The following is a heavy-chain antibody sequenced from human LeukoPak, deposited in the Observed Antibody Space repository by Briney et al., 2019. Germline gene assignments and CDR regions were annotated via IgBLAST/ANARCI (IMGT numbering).Heavy chain of an antibody. CDR2: ISGSGGST. CDR3: AKDPSSGWYFWFDP. Sequence: PGGSLRLSCAASGFTFSSYAMSWARHAPGKGREWLSAISGSGGSTYYADSVKGRFTISRDNSKNTLYLQMNSLRAEDTAVYYCAKDPSSGWYFWFDPWGQGTLVTVSS. D-gene: IGHD6-19*01. V-gene: IGHV3-23*01. J-gene: IGHJ5*02. CDR1: GFTFSSYA.